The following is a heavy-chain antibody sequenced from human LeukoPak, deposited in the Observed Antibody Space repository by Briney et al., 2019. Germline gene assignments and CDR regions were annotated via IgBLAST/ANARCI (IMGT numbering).Heavy chain of an antibody. J-gene: IGHJ4*02. CDR1: GGSISSSSYY. D-gene: IGHD1-1*01. CDR3: ARGLMDRGTAGTRAFDY. Sequence: PSETLSLTCTVSGGSISSSSYYWGWIRQPPGKGLEWIGSIYYSGSTYYNPSLKSRVTISVDTSKNQFSLKLSSVTAADTAVYYCARGLMDRGTAGTRAFDYWGQGTLVTVSS. V-gene: IGHV4-39*01. CDR2: IYYSGST.